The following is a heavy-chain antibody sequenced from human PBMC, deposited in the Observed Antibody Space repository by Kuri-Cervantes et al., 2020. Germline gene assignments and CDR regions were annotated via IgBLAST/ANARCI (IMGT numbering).Heavy chain of an antibody. CDR1: GYTFTGYY. V-gene: IGHV1-2*02. D-gene: IGHD5-12*01. CDR3: ARATYSGYDWVYYYYYGMDV. Sequence: ASVTVSCKASGYTFTGYYMHWVRQAPGQGLEWMGWINPNSGGTNYAQKFQGRVTMTRDTSISTAYMELSRLRSDDTAVYYCARATYSGYDWVYYYYYGMDVWGQGTTVTVSS. J-gene: IGHJ6*02. CDR2: INPNSGGT.